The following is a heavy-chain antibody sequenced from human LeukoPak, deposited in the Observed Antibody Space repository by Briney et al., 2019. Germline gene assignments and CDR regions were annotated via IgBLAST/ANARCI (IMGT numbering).Heavy chain of an antibody. CDR1: GYTFTAYY. CDR3: ARPTTVTDYDACDI. J-gene: IGHJ3*02. V-gene: IGHV1-2*02. Sequence: GASVKVSCKASGYTFTAYYMHWVRQAPGQGLEWMGWINPNSGGTNSAQKFQGRVTMTRDTSISTAYTELSSLTSDDTAVYYCARPTTVTDYDACDIWGQGTMVTVSS. D-gene: IGHD4-17*01. CDR2: INPNSGGT.